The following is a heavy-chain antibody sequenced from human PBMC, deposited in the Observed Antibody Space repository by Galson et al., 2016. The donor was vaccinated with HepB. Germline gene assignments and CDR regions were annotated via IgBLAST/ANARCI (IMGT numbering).Heavy chain of an antibody. CDR2: ISRSGDST. D-gene: IGHD2-2*01. CDR3: VQGSTAPAV. J-gene: IGHJ6*04. V-gene: IGHV3-23*01. CDR1: GFTFNNYG. Sequence: SLRLSCAASGFTFNNYGMTWVRQAPGKGLEVVSSISRSGDSTDYADSVQGRFIISRDNTKNTLSLQMNSLRAEDTAVYYCVQGSTAPAVWGKGTTFTVSS.